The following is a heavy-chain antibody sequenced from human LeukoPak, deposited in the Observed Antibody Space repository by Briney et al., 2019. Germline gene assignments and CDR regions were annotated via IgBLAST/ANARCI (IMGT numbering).Heavy chain of an antibody. D-gene: IGHD5-12*01. CDR3: ARDGAIVAGTAQH. J-gene: IGHJ1*01. V-gene: IGHV3-53*01. Sequence: GGSLRLSCAASGFTVSQSYMSWVRQAPGKGLEWVSIVYAGGNTYYADSVKGRFTISRDTSNNTAYLEMNSLRVEDTAIYYCARDGAIVAGTAQHWGQGALVTVSS. CDR1: GFTVSQSY. CDR2: VYAGGNT.